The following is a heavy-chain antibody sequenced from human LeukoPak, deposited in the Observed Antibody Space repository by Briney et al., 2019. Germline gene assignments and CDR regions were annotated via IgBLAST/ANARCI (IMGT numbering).Heavy chain of an antibody. J-gene: IGHJ4*02. CDR1: GYTLTSYY. CDR2: INPTGGST. CDR3: ARGSRGRGLQLAYHFDY. V-gene: IGHV1-46*01. D-gene: IGHD5-24*01. Sequence: ASVKVSCKASGYTLTSYYMHWVRQAPGQGLEWMGIINPTGGSTSYAQKFQGRVTMTRDTSTSTVYIELSSLRSEDTAVYYCARGSRGRGLQLAYHFDYWGQGTLVTVSS.